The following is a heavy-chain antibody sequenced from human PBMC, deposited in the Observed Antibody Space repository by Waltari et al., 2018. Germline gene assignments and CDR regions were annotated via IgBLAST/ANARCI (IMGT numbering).Heavy chain of an antibody. J-gene: IGHJ4*02. CDR2: ISGDVDST. CDR3: AKDLDDRQVYFDS. D-gene: IGHD3-3*01. Sequence: EVQLVESGGGLVQPGGSLRLSCTASGFTFSSFAMTWVRQAPGKGLELVSTISGDVDSTYYTDSVKGRFTLSRDNSKKKLYLQMNILRAEETALYYCAKDLDDRQVYFDSWGQGTLVAVSS. CDR1: GFTFSSFA. V-gene: IGHV3-23*04.